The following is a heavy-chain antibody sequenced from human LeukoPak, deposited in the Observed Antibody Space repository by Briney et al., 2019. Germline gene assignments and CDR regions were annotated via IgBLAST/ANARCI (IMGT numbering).Heavy chain of an antibody. V-gene: IGHV1-18*01. Sequence: ASVKVSCKASGYTFTSYGINWVRQAPGQGLEWMGWISAYNGNTNYAQKLQGRVTMTTDTSTSTAYMELRSLRSDDTAVYYCARDQGIVVVTADTPWFDPWGQGTLVTVSS. J-gene: IGHJ5*02. D-gene: IGHD2-21*02. CDR1: GYTFTSYG. CDR2: ISAYNGNT. CDR3: ARDQGIVVVTADTPWFDP.